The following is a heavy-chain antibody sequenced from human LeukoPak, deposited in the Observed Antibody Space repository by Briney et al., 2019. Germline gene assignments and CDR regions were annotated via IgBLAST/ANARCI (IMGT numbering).Heavy chain of an antibody. CDR3: AKAGWPYFFDY. Sequence: GGSLRLSCAASGFTFSNYGMHWVRQAPGKGLEWVAFIRYDEINTYYADSVKGRFTISRDNSKNTLYLQMNSLRAEDTAVYYCAKAGWPYFFDYWGQGTLVTVSS. CDR1: GFTFSNYG. V-gene: IGHV3-30*02. D-gene: IGHD5-24*01. CDR2: IRYDEINT. J-gene: IGHJ4*02.